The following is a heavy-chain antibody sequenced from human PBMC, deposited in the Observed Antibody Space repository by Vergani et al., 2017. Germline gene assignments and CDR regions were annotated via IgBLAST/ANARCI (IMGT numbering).Heavy chain of an antibody. D-gene: IGHD3-9*01. J-gene: IGHJ4*02. CDR2: MDYNCLA. Sequence: QVQLQESGPGLVRPSETLSLTCTVSAYSISSGFFWGWIRQPPGKGLEWIGSMDYNCLAYYSPSLKSRVTISVDTPKNHFSLKLSSVTAADTAVYYSVRDKTYYDTLIGYAGYYFDSWGQGALVTVS. CDR3: VRDKTYYDTLIGYAGYYFDS. V-gene: IGHV4-38-2*02. CDR1: AYSISSGFF.